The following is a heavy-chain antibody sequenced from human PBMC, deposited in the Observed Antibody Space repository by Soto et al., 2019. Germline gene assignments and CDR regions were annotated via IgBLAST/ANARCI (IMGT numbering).Heavy chain of an antibody. CDR1: GFTFSNYG. D-gene: IGHD3-10*01. J-gene: IGHJ4*02. Sequence: QVQVVESGGGVVQPGRSLRLSCAASGFTFSNYGMHCVGQAPGKGLDWVAVISYDGSIEYYSESVKGRFTMSRDNSENRVYLQMNSLRTEDTAVYFCGRDWVWFGAHPIDNWGQGTLVTVSS. CDR2: ISYDGSIE. V-gene: IGHV3-30*03. CDR3: GRDWVWFGAHPIDN.